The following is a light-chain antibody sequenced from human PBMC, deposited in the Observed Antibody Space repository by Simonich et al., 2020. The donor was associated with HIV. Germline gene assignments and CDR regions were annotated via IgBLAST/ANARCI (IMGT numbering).Light chain of an antibody. Sequence: DIQMTQSPSSLSASVGDRVTITCRASQDINNYLNWYQQKPGKAPNLLIYGASNLETGVPSRFSGGGSGTDFTFTISSLQPEDIGTYYCQQYDNLPWTFGQGTKVEIK. CDR2: GAS. CDR3: QQYDNLPWT. V-gene: IGKV1-33*01. CDR1: QDINNY. J-gene: IGKJ1*01.